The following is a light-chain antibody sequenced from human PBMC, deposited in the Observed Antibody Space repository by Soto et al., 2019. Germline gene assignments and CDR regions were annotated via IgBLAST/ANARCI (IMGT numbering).Light chain of an antibody. V-gene: IGKV2-28*01. J-gene: IGKJ1*01. CDR3: MQALQTPRT. CDR1: QSLLHSNGYNY. CDR2: LGS. Sequence: DIVMTQSPLSLPVTPGEPASISCRSSQSLLHSNGYNYLDWYLQKPGHSPQLLIYLGSNLASGVPDCFSGSGSGTDFTLKISRVEAEDVGVYYCMQALQTPRTFGQGTKVEIK.